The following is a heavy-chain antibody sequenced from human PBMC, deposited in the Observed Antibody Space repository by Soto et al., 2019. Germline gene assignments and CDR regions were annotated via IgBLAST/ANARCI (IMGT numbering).Heavy chain of an antibody. CDR3: ARDNWNDGGHYYYYGMDV. CDR2: IYYSGST. Sequence: SETLSLTCTVSGGSISGGGYYWSWIRQHPGKGLEWIGYIYYSGSTYYNPSLKSRVTISVDTSKNQFSLKLSSVTAADTAVYYCARDNWNDGGHYYYYGMDVWGQGTTVTVSS. D-gene: IGHD1-20*01. V-gene: IGHV4-31*03. CDR1: GGSISGGGYY. J-gene: IGHJ6*02.